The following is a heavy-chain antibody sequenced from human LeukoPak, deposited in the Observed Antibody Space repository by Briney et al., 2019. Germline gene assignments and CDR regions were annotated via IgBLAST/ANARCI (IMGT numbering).Heavy chain of an antibody. V-gene: IGHV1-18*01. CDR2: ISAYNGNT. Sequence: ASVEVSCKASGYTFTSYGISWVRQAPGQGLEWMGWISAYNGNTNYAQKLQGRVTVTTDTSTSTAYMELRSLRSDDTAVYYCAREEYCSSTSCPTTSDYWGQGTLVTVSS. CDR3: AREEYCSSTSCPTTSDY. J-gene: IGHJ4*02. CDR1: GYTFTSYG. D-gene: IGHD2-2*01.